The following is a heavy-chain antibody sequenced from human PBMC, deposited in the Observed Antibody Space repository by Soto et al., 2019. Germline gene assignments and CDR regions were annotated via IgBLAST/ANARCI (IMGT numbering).Heavy chain of an antibody. Sequence: QVQLVESGGGVVQPGRSLRLSCAASGFTFSSYGMHWVRQAPGKGLEWVAVITYDGSNKYYADSVKGRFTISRDNSKNTLYLQMNSLGAEDTAVYYCAKQYYDFWSGYPTPYYFDYWGQGTLVTVSS. CDR2: ITYDGSNK. V-gene: IGHV3-30*18. CDR1: GFTFSSYG. D-gene: IGHD3-3*01. CDR3: AKQYYDFWSGYPTPYYFDY. J-gene: IGHJ4*02.